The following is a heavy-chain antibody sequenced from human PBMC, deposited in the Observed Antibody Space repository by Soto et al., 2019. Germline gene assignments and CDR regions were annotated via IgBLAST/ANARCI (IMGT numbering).Heavy chain of an antibody. CDR3: ARIASAFRFDP. Sequence: SETLSLTCTVSGGSISSGGYYWSWIRQHPGKGLEWIGYIYYSGSTYYNPSLKSRVTISGDTSKNQFSLKLSSVTAADTAVYYCARIASAFRFDPWGQGTLVTVSS. D-gene: IGHD6-13*01. CDR1: GGSISSGGYY. CDR2: IYYSGST. J-gene: IGHJ5*02. V-gene: IGHV4-31*03.